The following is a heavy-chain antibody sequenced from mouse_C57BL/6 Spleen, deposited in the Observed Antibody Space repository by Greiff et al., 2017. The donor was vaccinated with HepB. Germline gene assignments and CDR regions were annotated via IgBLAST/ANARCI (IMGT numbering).Heavy chain of an antibody. Sequence: EVHLVESGGGLVKPGGSLKLSCAASGFTFSSYTMSWVRQTPEKRLEWVATISGGGGNTYYPDSVKGRFTISRDNAKNTLYLQMSSLRSEDTALYYCARHHYDYDGYYFDYWGQGTTLTVSS. V-gene: IGHV5-9*01. D-gene: IGHD2-4*01. J-gene: IGHJ2*01. CDR1: GFTFSSYT. CDR2: ISGGGGNT. CDR3: ARHHYDYDGYYFDY.